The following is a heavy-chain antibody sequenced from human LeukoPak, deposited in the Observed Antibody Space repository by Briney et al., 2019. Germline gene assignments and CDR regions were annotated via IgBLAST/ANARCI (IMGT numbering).Heavy chain of an antibody. CDR3: VRGNYWFDP. CDR1: GDSISNYY. J-gene: IGHJ5*02. CDR2: MYYSGSP. V-gene: IGHV4-59*01. Sequence: PSETLSLTCTVSGDSISNYYWSWIRQPPGKGLEWIGYMYYSGSPNYNPSLKSRVTISLDTSKNQFSLKLRSVTAADTAVYYCVRGNYWFDPWGQGTLVTVSS. D-gene: IGHD1-1*01.